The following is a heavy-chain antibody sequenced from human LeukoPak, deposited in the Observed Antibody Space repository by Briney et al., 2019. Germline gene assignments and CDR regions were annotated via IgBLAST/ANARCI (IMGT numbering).Heavy chain of an antibody. D-gene: IGHD6-13*01. J-gene: IGHJ4*02. V-gene: IGHV3-21*04. CDR2: ISSSSSYI. CDR3: AKDSEPYSSSWFHPDY. Sequence: GGSLRLSCAASGFTFSSYSMNWVRQAPGKGLVWVSSISSSSSYIYYADSVKGRFTISRDNAKNSLYLQMNSLRAEDTALYYCAKDSEPYSSSWFHPDYWGQGTLVTVSS. CDR1: GFTFSSYS.